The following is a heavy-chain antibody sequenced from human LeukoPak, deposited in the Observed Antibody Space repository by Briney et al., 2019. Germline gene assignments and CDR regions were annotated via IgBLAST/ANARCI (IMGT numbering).Heavy chain of an antibody. Sequence: APVKVSCKASGYTFTNYAMNWVRQAPGQGLEWMGWINTNTGNPTYAQGFTGRFVFSLDTSVSTAYLQISSLKAEDTVVYYCAREIPSDAFDIWGQGTMVTVSS. D-gene: IGHD2-2*02. V-gene: IGHV7-4-1*02. CDR2: INTNTGNP. CDR3: AREIPSDAFDI. J-gene: IGHJ3*02. CDR1: GYTFTNYA.